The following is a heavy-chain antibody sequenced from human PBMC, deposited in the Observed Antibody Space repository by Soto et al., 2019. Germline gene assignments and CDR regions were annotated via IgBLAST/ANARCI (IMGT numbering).Heavy chain of an antibody. V-gene: IGHV1-69*01. Sequence: QVQLVQSGAEIKKPGSSVKVSCKASGGSLNNYIITWVRQAPGQGLEWGGEIVPLCGATNSAQKYQGSVRITADDSTKTAYMELRSLRPEDTAMYFCARGGVDTVTFDYWGQGTLVTVSS. J-gene: IGHJ4*02. D-gene: IGHD5-18*01. CDR3: ARGGVDTVTFDY. CDR1: GGSLNNYI. CDR2: IVPLCGAT.